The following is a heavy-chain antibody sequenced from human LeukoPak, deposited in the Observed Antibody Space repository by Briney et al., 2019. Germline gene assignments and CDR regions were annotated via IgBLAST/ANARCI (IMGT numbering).Heavy chain of an antibody. CDR3: ARDGVGAVRSDAFDI. J-gene: IGHJ3*02. V-gene: IGHV3-21*01. D-gene: IGHD1-26*01. CDR2: ISSSSSYI. CDR1: GYTLTRCN. Sequence: GGPLTLSCAASGYTLTRCNINGLRRAPREALEGGTSISSSSSYIYYTVSVKSRFTISRDNSKNTLYLQRNSLRAEDTAVYYCARDGVGAVRSDAFDIWGQGTMVTVSS.